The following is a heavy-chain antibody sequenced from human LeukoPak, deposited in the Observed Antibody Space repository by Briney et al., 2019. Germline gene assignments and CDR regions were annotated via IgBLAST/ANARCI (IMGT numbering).Heavy chain of an antibody. D-gene: IGHD3-22*01. CDR2: ISSSSSYI. CDR3: AGALPGYYDSSGYLDY. CDR1: GFTFSSYS. J-gene: IGHJ4*02. Sequence: GGSLRLSCAASGFTFSSYSMNWVRQAPGKGLEWVSSISSSSSYIYYADSVKDRFTISRDNAKNSLYLQMNSLRAEDTAVYYCAGALPGYYDSSGYLDYWGQGTLVTVSS. V-gene: IGHV3-21*01.